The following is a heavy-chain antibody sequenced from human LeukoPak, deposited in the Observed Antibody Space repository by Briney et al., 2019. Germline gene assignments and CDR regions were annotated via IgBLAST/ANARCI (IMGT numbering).Heavy chain of an antibody. D-gene: IGHD3-22*01. J-gene: IGHJ5*02. CDR3: ARLDSSGYWSSWFDP. Sequence: SSETLSLTCTVSGGSISSYYWIWIRQPPGKGLEGMGYIYYSWSTNYNPSLKRLVTISVATSKNQFSLKLSSVTAADTAVYYCARLDSSGYWSSWFDPWGQGTLVTVSS. V-gene: IGHV4-59*01. CDR1: GGSISSYY. CDR2: IYYSWST.